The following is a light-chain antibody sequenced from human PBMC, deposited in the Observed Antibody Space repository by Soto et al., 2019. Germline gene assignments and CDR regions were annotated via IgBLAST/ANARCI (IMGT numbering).Light chain of an antibody. CDR1: SSDVGDYNY. CDR2: EVS. CDR3: TSYAGSNNFV. V-gene: IGLV2-8*01. Sequence: QSALTQPPSASGSPGQSVTISCTGTSSDVGDYNYVSWYQQHPGKAPKLMIYEVSKRPSGVPDRFSGSKSGNTASLTVSGLQAEDEAHYYCTSYAGSNNFVFGTGTKLTVL. J-gene: IGLJ1*01.